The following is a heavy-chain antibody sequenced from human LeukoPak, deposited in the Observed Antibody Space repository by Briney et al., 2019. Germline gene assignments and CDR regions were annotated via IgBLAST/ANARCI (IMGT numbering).Heavy chain of an antibody. D-gene: IGHD6-13*01. J-gene: IGHJ4*02. CDR2: IYSGGST. CDR1: GFTVSSNY. V-gene: IGHV3-53*01. CDR3: AKDIRLPSSSWYDSLDY. Sequence: GGSLRLSCAASGFTVSSNYMSWVRQAPGKGLEWVSIIYSGGSTYYADSVKGRFTISRDNSKNTLYLQMNSLRAEDTAVYYCAKDIRLPSSSWYDSLDYWGQGTLVTVSS.